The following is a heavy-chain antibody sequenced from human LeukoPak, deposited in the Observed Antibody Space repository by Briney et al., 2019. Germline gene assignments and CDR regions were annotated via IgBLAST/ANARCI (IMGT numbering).Heavy chain of an antibody. D-gene: IGHD1-14*01. CDR1: GFTFSSYS. V-gene: IGHV3-21*01. CDR2: ISSSSSYI. J-gene: IGHJ3*02. Sequence: GSLQLSCAASGFTFSSYSMNWGRQAPGKGLEWVSSISSSSSYIYYADSVKGRFTISRDNAKNSLYLQMNSLRAEDTAVYYCARDPADLNRDAFDIWGQGTMVTVSS. CDR3: ARDPADLNRDAFDI.